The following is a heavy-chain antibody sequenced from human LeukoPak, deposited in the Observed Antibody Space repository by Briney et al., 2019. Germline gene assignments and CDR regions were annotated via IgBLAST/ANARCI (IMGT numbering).Heavy chain of an antibody. J-gene: IGHJ3*02. Sequence: SETLSLTCTVSGGSISSYYWSWIRQPPGKGLEWIGYIYYSGSTNYNPSLKSRVTISVDTSKNQFSLKLSSVTAADTAVYYRARDRQGAFDIWGQGTMVTVSS. V-gene: IGHV4-59*01. CDR1: GGSISSYY. CDR2: IYYSGST. CDR3: ARDRQGAFDI.